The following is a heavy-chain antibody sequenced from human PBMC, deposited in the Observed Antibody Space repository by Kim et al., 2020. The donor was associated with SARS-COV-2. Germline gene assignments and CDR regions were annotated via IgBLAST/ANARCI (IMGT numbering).Heavy chain of an antibody. J-gene: IGHJ6*02. CDR1: GFTFSNAW. D-gene: IGHD3-16*01. CDR2: IKSKTDGGTT. CDR3: TTDTVAPITEEIYGMDV. Sequence: GGSLRLSCAASGFTFSNAWMSWVRQAPGKGLEWVGRIKSKTDGGTTDYAAPVKGRFTISRDDSKNTLYLQMNSLKTEDTAVYYCTTDTVAPITEEIYGMDVWGQGTTVTVSS. V-gene: IGHV3-15*01.